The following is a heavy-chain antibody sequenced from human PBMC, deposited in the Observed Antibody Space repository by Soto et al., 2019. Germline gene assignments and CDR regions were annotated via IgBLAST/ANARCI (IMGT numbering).Heavy chain of an antibody. CDR3: ATPTPIVVVPAATDACDI. CDR2: IIPIFGTA. V-gene: IGHV1-69*01. Sequence: QVQLVQSGAEVKKPGSSVKRACKAAGCTLSSYAISWVRQAPGHGLEWMGGIIPIFGTANYAQKFQGRVTITADESTSTPSMDLSSLRSEDTAVYYCATPTPIVVVPAATDACDIWGQGTMVTVSS. D-gene: IGHD2-2*01. J-gene: IGHJ3*02. CDR1: GCTLSSYA.